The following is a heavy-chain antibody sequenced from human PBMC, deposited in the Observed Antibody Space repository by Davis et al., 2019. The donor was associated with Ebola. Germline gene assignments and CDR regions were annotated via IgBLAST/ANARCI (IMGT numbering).Heavy chain of an antibody. V-gene: IGHV3-74*01. CDR2: VDGDGRIT. D-gene: IGHD4-17*01. J-gene: IGHJ5*02. CDR3: ARVTTDYFDP. Sequence: GESLKISCAASGFTFSSYSMNWVRQAPGKGLVWVSRVDGDGRITNYADSVKGRFTISRDNARNTLFLQMTSLRVEDSGVYHCARVTTDYFDPWGQGTLVTVSS. CDR1: GFTFSSYS.